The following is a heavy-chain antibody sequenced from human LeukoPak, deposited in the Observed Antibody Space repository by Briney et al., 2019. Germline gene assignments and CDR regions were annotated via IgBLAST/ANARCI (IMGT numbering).Heavy chain of an antibody. V-gene: IGHV3-30*03. D-gene: IGHD6-13*01. CDR3: ARPGIAAAAPYFDY. Sequence: PGGSLRLSCAASGFXFSSYGIHWVRQAPGKGLEWVAVISYDGSNKFYADSVKGRFTISRDNSKNTLYLQVNSLRAEDTAVYYCARPGIAAAAPYFDYWGQGTLVTVSS. J-gene: IGHJ4*02. CDR1: GFXFSSYG. CDR2: ISYDGSNK.